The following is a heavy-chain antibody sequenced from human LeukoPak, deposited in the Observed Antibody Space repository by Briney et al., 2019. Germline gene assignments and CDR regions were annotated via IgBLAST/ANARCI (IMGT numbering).Heavy chain of an antibody. J-gene: IGHJ5*01. V-gene: IGHV3-74*01. CDR1: GFTFSSYW. CDR3: TRAITYFYGSVTYDWFES. D-gene: IGHD3-10*01. CDR2: IQSDGST. Sequence: GGSLRLSCVASGFTFSSYWMHWVRQTPGQGLMWVARIQSDGSTIYADSVQSRLTISRDNAKNTVYLQMNSLRVDDTAVYFCTRAITYFYGSVTYDWFESWGQGIRVTVSS.